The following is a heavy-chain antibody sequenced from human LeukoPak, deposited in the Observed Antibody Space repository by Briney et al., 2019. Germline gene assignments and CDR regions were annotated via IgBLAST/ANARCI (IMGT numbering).Heavy chain of an antibody. CDR1: GFTFSSYW. CDR3: AREYYYVANGMDV. CDR2: IKQDGSEK. J-gene: IGHJ6*02. Sequence: GGSLRLSCAASGFTFSSYWMSWVRQAPGKGLEWVANIKQDGSEKYYVDSVKGRFTISRDNAKNSLYLQMNSLRAEDTAVYYCAREYYYVANGMDVWGQGTTVTVSS. D-gene: IGHD3-10*02. V-gene: IGHV3-7*01.